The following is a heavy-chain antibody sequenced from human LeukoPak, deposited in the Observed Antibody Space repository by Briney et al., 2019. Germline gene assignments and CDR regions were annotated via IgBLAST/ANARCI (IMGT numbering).Heavy chain of an antibody. CDR2: IYYSVNT. CDR3: ARGFGSGSYLDWFDP. Sequence: PSQTLSLTCTVSGGSINTAGYYWTWIRQHPGKGLECIGYIYYSVNTYYNPSLKSRVFISVDTSKNQFSLKLSSVTAADTAVYYCARGFGSGSYLDWFDPWGQGTLVTVSS. V-gene: IGHV4-31*03. CDR1: GGSINTAGYY. D-gene: IGHD3-10*01. J-gene: IGHJ5*02.